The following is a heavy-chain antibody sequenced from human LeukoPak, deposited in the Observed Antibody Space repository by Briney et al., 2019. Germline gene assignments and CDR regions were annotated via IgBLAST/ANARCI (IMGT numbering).Heavy chain of an antibody. J-gene: IGHJ3*01. D-gene: IGHD3-10*01. V-gene: IGHV3-7*01. CDR2: IKQDGSEK. CDR1: XFTFTSSW. Sequence: SXFTFTSSWMSWVRQAPGKGLEWVANIKQDGSEKHYVDSVKGRFTISRDNAKNSLYLQMSSLRAEDTAIYYCAREPGIGYAFDFWGQGTVVTVSS. CDR3: AREPGIGYAFDF.